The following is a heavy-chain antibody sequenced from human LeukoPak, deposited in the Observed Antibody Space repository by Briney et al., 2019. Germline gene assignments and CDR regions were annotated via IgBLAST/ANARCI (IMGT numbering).Heavy chain of an antibody. V-gene: IGHV4-34*01. J-gene: IGHJ3*02. CDR3: VRGLAYTKVAFDI. CDR2: INHSGST. D-gene: IGHD2-21*01. CDR1: GGSFSGYY. Sequence: SETLSLTCAVYGGSFSGYYWSWIRQPPGKGLEWIGEINHSGSTNYNPSLKSRVTISVDTSKNQFSLKLSSVTAADTAVYYCVRGLAYTKVAFDIWGQGTMVTVSS.